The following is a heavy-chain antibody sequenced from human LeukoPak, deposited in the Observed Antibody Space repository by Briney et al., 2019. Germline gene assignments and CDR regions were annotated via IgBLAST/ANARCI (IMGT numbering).Heavy chain of an antibody. CDR3: ARTADDYVWGSYHRCDYFDY. CDR1: GFIVGAMY. V-gene: IGHV4-34*01. CDR2: INHSGST. Sequence: PGGSLRLSCAASGFIVGAMYMSWIRQPPGKGLEWIGEINHSGSTNYNPSLKSRVTISVDTSKNQFSLKLSSVTAADTAVYYCARTADDYVWGSYHRCDYFDYWGQGTLVTVSS. J-gene: IGHJ4*02. D-gene: IGHD3-16*02.